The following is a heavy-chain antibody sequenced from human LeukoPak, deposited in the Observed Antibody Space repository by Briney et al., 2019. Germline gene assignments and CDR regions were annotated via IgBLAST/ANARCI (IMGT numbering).Heavy chain of an antibody. J-gene: IGHJ4*02. CDR1: GFPVSSNY. CDR3: AKTEWDIVVVPAALFDY. D-gene: IGHD2-2*01. Sequence: GSLELSCAASGFPVSSNYMRWVRPAPGKGVGGVAVIYSGGSTYYADAVKGRFTISRDNSKNTLYLQMNSLRAEDTAVYYCAKTEWDIVVVPAALFDYWGQGTLVTGSS. V-gene: IGHV3-53*01. CDR2: IYSGGST.